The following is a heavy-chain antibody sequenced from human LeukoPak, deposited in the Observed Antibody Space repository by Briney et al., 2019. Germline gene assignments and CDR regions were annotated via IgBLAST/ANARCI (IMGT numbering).Heavy chain of an antibody. V-gene: IGHV4-59*01. CDR2: ISYIGIT. D-gene: IGHD5-12*01. Sequence: PSETLSLTCTVSGGSISSYYWSWIRQSPGKGLEWIGYISYIGITNYNPSLESRVTISVDTSKNQFSLKLSSVTVADTAVYYCARGVATVPVDSWGQGTLVTVSS. J-gene: IGHJ4*02. CDR1: GGSISSYY. CDR3: ARGVATVPVDS.